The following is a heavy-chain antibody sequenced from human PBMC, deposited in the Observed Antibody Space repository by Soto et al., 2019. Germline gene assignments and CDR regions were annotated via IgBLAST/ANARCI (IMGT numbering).Heavy chain of an antibody. V-gene: IGHV1-18*01. CDR2: VRGDNGHT. CDR3: ARDLGYCRSGTCYREWFDP. D-gene: IGHD2-15*01. CDR1: GYTFITHS. J-gene: IGHJ5*02. Sequence: QVQLVQSGAEVKKPGASVKVSCKASGYTFITHSISWVRQAPGQGLEWMGWVRGDNGHTNYAQSLQGRVTMTTDTSTNTAYMELRSLRSDDTAVYYCARDLGYCRSGTCYREWFDPWGQGTLVTVSS.